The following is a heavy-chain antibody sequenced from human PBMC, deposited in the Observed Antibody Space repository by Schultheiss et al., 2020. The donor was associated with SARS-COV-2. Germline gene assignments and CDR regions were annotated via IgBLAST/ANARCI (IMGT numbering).Heavy chain of an antibody. J-gene: IGHJ4*02. Sequence: GGSLRLSCAASGFTFSSYGMHWVRQAPGKGLEWVAVIWYDGSNKYYADSVKGRFTISRDNSKNTLYLQMNSLRAEDTAVYYCARDGGYCSSTSCYSDLDYWGQGTLVTVSS. CDR1: GFTFSSYG. D-gene: IGHD2-2*02. CDR2: IWYDGSNK. CDR3: ARDGGYCSSTSCYSDLDY. V-gene: IGHV3-30*06.